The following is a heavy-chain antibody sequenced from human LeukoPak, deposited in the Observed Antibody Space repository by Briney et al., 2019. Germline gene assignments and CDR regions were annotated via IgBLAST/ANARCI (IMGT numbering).Heavy chain of an antibody. CDR1: GFTFSDAW. D-gene: IGHD1-26*01. CDR3: SWAGRDFHR. Sequence: PGESLRLSCAGSGFTFSDAWLSWVRQAPGKGLDWIGLARSKTGGETTDYAAPVKGRFIISRDDLRHTVYLQMNSLKTEDTGIYYCSWAGRDFHRWGQGTLVTVSS. J-gene: IGHJ4*02. CDR2: ARSKTGGETT. V-gene: IGHV3-15*01.